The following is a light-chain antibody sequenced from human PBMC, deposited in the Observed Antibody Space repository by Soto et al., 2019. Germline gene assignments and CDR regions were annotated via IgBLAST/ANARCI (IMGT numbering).Light chain of an antibody. CDR2: AAS. J-gene: IGKJ4*01. CDR1: QSISSY. CDR3: QQSYSTPLT. V-gene: IGKV1-39*01. Sequence: DIQMTQSPSSLSASVGDRVTITCRASQSISSYLNWYQQKPGKAPKLLIYAASSLQSGVPSRFSGSGSGTEFNLTISSLQPEDFATYYCQQSYSTPLTFGGGTKVEIK.